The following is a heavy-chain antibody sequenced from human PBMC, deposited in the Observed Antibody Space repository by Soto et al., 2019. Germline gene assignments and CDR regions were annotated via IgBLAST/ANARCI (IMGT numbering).Heavy chain of an antibody. CDR2: ISYDGSNK. V-gene: IGHV3-30*18. CDR3: AKDRGDYGIVDY. D-gene: IGHD4-17*01. CDR1: GFTFSSYG. Sequence: PGGSLRLSCAASGFTFSSYGMHWVRQAPGKGLEWVAVISYDGSNKYYADSVKGRFTISRDNSKNTLYLQMNSLRAEDTAVYYCAKDRGDYGIVDYWGQGTLVTVSS. J-gene: IGHJ4*02.